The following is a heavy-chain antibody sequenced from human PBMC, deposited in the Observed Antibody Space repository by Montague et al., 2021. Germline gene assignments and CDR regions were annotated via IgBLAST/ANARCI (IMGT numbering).Heavy chain of an antibody. CDR3: AKPIVPTGTWFFDL. CDR2: TSNDGTFK. CDR1: GFTFRNSA. J-gene: IGHJ2*01. D-gene: IGHD1-1*01. Sequence: SLRLSCAASGFTFRNSAMHWVRQAPGKGLEWVAATSNDGTFKYYVDSVEGRFTISRDSSMNTLYLQMNSLRPEDTAVYYCAKPIVPTGTWFFDLWGRGILVTVS. V-gene: IGHV3-30*18.